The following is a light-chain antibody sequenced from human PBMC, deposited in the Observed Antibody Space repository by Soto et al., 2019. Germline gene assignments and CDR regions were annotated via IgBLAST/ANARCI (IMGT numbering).Light chain of an antibody. CDR1: QSISSW. V-gene: IGKV1-5*03. Sequence: DIQMTQSPSTLSASVGDRVTITCRASQSISSWLAWYQQKPGKVPKLLIYMASSLESGVPSRFSGSGSGTEFTLTISSLQADDFATYYCQQYKSYSRTFGQGTKVEIK. CDR2: MAS. CDR3: QQYKSYSRT. J-gene: IGKJ1*01.